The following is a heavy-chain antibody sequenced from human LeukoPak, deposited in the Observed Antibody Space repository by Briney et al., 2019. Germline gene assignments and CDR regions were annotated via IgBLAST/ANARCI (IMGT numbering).Heavy chain of an antibody. D-gene: IGHD6-13*01. CDR3: ARGGDSSNWYPGYFDY. V-gene: IGHV3-74*01. CDR2: IKSDGSSI. CDR1: GFTFSNYW. J-gene: IGHJ4*02. Sequence: GGSLRLSCAASGFTFSNYWMHWVRQAPGKGPVWVSRIKSDGSSIRFADSVQGRFTISRDNGKNTLYLQMNSLRAEDTAVYYCARGGDSSNWYPGYFDYWGQGALVTVSS.